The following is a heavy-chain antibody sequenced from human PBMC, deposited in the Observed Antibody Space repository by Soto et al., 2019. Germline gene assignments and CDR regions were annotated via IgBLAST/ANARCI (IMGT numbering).Heavy chain of an antibody. D-gene: IGHD3-22*01. CDR3: ATYYDGTGYNFDY. J-gene: IGHJ4*02. V-gene: IGHV3-21*01. Sequence: GGSLRLSCAASGFTFSSCNMNWVRQAPGKGLEWVSSISSTSSYVYYADSVKGRFTISRDNAKNSLYLQMDSLRAEDTAVYYCATYYDGTGYNFDYWGQGTLVTVSS. CDR2: ISSTSSYV. CDR1: GFTFSSCN.